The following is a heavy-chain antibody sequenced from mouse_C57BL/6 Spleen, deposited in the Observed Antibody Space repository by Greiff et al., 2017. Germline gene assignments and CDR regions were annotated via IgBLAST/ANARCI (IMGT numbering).Heavy chain of an antibody. CDR2: INPNNGGT. CDR1: GYTFTDYY. D-gene: IGHD2-2*01. Sequence: VQLQQSGPELVKPGASVKISCKASGYTFTDYYMHWVKQSHGQSLEWIGNINPNNGGTSYNQKFKGKATLTVDKSSSTAYMQLRSLTSEDSAVYYCAREAVYPVNAGYAMDYWGQGTSVTVSS. V-gene: IGHV1-26*01. CDR3: AREAVYPVNAGYAMDY. J-gene: IGHJ4*01.